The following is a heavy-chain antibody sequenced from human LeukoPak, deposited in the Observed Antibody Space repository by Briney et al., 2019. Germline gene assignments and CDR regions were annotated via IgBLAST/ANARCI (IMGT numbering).Heavy chain of an antibody. V-gene: IGHV3-21*01. CDR3: ARSCSSTSCHMN. Sequence: PGGSLRLSCAASGLTFSSYSMNWVRQAPGKGLEWVSSISSSSSYIYYADSVKGRFTISRDNAKNSLYLQMNSLRAEDTAVYYCARSCSSTSCHMNWGQGTLVTVSS. CDR2: ISSSSSYI. D-gene: IGHD2-2*02. J-gene: IGHJ4*02. CDR1: GLTFSSYS.